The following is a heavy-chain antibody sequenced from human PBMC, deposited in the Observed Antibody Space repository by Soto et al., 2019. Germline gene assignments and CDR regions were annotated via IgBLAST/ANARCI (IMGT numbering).Heavy chain of an antibody. J-gene: IGHJ4*02. V-gene: IGHV1-18*01. D-gene: IGHD6-13*01. CDR2: ISAYNGNT. Sequence: VFVTVTCVASCYTFPSYGISWVRQAPGQGLEWMGWISAYNGNTNYAQKLQGRVTMTTDTSTSTAYMELRSLRSDDTAVYYCARAQRDSSWSLWGPRNYFDYWGQGPRVTVAA. CDR1: CYTFPSYG. CDR3: ARAQRDSSWSLWGPRNYFDY.